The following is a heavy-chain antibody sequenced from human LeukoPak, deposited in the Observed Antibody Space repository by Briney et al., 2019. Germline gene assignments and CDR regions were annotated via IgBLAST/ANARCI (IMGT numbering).Heavy chain of an antibody. CDR1: GYTFTVYY. CDR2: INPNSGGT. J-gene: IGHJ4*02. Sequence: ASVKASFKASGYTFTVYYMHWVRQAPGQGLEWMGWINPNSGGTNYAQKFQGRVTTTRDTSISTAYMELSRLRSDDTAVYYCASDAVVVPAAMLDYWGQGTLVTVSS. V-gene: IGHV1-2*02. CDR3: ASDAVVVPAAMLDY. D-gene: IGHD2-2*01.